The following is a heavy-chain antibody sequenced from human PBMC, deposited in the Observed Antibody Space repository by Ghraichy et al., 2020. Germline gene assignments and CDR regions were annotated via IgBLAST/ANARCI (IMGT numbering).Heavy chain of an antibody. CDR1: GGSISSSSYY. V-gene: IGHV4-39*01. CDR3: AAMVRGVRSWFDP. CDR2: IYYSGST. D-gene: IGHD3-10*01. Sequence: GPLRLSYTVSGGSISSSSYYWGWIRQPPGKGLEWIGSIYYSGSTYYNPSLKSRVTISVDTSKNQFSLKLSSVTAADTAVYYCAAMVRGVRSWFDPWGQGTLVTVSS. J-gene: IGHJ5*02.